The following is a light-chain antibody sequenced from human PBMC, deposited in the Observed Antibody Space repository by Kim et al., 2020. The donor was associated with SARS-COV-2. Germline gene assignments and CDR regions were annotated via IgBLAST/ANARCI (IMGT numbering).Light chain of an antibody. V-gene: IGLV3-19*01. CDR1: SLRSYY. CDR2: GKN. CDR3: NSRDSSGNHLV. J-gene: IGLJ2*01. Sequence: SSELTQDPAVSVALGQTVRITCQGDSLRSYYASWYQQKPGQAPVLVIYGKNNRPSGIPDRFSGSSSVNTASLTITGAQAEDAADYYCNSRDSSGNHLVFG.